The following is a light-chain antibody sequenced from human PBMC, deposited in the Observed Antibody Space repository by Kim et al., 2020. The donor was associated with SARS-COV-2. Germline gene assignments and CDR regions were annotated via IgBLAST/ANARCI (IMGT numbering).Light chain of an antibody. Sequence: ARGWTLRVTYQGDSHRGHYPSWYQQRPGQAPILVIYGQNNRPSGIPDRFSGSLSGNTASLTIAGAQAEDEADYYCNCRDSSDNQWVFGGGTKVTVL. CDR3: NCRDSSDNQWV. J-gene: IGLJ3*02. CDR2: GQN. CDR1: SHRGHY. V-gene: IGLV3-19*01.